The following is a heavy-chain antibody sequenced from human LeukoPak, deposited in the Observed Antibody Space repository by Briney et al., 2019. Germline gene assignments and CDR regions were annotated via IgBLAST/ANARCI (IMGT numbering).Heavy chain of an antibody. CDR2: IIPILGIA. Sequence: GASVKVSCKASGGTFSSYAISWVRQAPGQGLEWMGRIIPILGIANYAQKFQGRVTITADKSTSTAYMELSSLRSEDTAVYYCASSHPYGDYPFDYWGQGTLVTVSS. CDR3: ASSHPYGDYPFDY. CDR1: GGTFSSYA. D-gene: IGHD4-17*01. J-gene: IGHJ4*02. V-gene: IGHV1-69*04.